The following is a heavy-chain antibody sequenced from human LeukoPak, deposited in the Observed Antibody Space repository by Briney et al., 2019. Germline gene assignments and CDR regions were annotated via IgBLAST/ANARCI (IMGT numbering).Heavy chain of an antibody. CDR2: ISSDGSNK. V-gene: IGHV3-30*03. CDR3: VRGFTYGTDYFDY. D-gene: IGHD2-8*01. J-gene: IGHJ4*02. Sequence: GGSLRLSCAASGFTFSSYGMHWVRQAPGKGLEWVAVISSDGSNKYYADSVKGRFTISRDNSKNTLYLQMNSLRAEDTAVYYCVRGFTYGTDYFDYWGQGTLVTVSS. CDR1: GFTFSSYG.